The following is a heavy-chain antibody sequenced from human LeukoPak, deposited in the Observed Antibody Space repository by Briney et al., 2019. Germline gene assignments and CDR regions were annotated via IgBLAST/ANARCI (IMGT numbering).Heavy chain of an antibody. D-gene: IGHD3-10*01. Sequence: GGSLRLSCAASGFTFSNYWMHWVRQAPGKGLVWVSRINLDGSSATYADSVKGRFTISTDNAKNTLYLQMNSLSAEDTAVYYCASGFLSGRGVVGYWGQGTLVTVSS. J-gene: IGHJ4*02. CDR2: INLDGSSA. V-gene: IGHV3-74*01. CDR1: GFTFSNYW. CDR3: ASGFLSGRGVVGY.